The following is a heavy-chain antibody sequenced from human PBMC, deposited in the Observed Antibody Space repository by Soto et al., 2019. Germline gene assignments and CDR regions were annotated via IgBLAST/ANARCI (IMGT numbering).Heavy chain of an antibody. CDR2: IIPIFGTA. J-gene: IGHJ1*01. D-gene: IGHD1-26*01. CDR3: ARPGSAGATFSTYFQH. CDR1: GSTFSNYP. V-gene: IGHV1-69*05. Sequence: SLKVYCKSSGSTFSNYPIACVLHYPAQVLEWMGGIIPIFGTANYAQKFQGRVTITRDTSASTAYMELSSLRSEDTAVYYCARPGSAGATFSTYFQHWGQGTLVTVSS.